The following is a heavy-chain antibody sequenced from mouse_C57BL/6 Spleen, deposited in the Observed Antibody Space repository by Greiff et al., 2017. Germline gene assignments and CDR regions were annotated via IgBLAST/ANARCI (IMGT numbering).Heavy chain of an antibody. V-gene: IGHV1-69*01. CDR3: ARRENYYGSSPFDS. CDR2: IDPSDSYT. D-gene: IGHD1-1*01. CDR1: GYTFTSYW. J-gene: IGHJ2*01. Sequence: QVQLQQPGAELVMPGASVKLSCKASGYTFTSYWMHWVKQRPGQGLEWIGEIDPSDSYTNYNQKFKGKSTLTVDKSSSTAYMQLSSLTSEDSAVYYCARRENYYGSSPFDSWGEGTTLSVSS.